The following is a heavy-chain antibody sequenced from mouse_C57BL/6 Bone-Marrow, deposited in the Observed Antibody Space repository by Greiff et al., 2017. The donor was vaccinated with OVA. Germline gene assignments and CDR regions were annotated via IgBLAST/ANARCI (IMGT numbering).Heavy chain of an antibody. CDR3: ARVEGYYDYDGSWFAY. CDR1: GYTFPSYG. D-gene: IGHD2-4*01. V-gene: IGHV1-81*01. Sequence: QVQLQQSGAELARPGASVKLSCKASGYTFPSYGISWVKQRTGQGLEWIGEIYPRSGNTYYNEKFKGKATLTADKSSSTAYMELRSLTSEDSAVYFCARVEGYYDYDGSWFAYWGQGTLVTVSA. J-gene: IGHJ3*01. CDR2: IYPRSGNT.